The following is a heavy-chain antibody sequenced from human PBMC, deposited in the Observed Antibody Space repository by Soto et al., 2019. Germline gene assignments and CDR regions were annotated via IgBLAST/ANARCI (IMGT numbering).Heavy chain of an antibody. CDR2: ISWNSGSI. V-gene: IGHV3-9*01. Sequence: EVQLVESGGGLVQPGRSLRLSCAASGFTFDDYAMHWVRQAPGKGLEWVSGISWNSGSIGYADSVKGRFTISRDNAKNSLYLQMNSLRAEDTALYYCAKDSSGEGYDFDYWGQGTLVTVSS. D-gene: IGHD6-19*01. J-gene: IGHJ4*02. CDR3: AKDSSGEGYDFDY. CDR1: GFTFDDYA.